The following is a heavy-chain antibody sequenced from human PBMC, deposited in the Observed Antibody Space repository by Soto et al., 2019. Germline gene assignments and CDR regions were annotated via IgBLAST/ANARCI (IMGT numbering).Heavy chain of an antibody. J-gene: IGHJ4*02. CDR1: GFTFSSYS. V-gene: IGHV3-21*01. CDR2: ISSSSSYI. D-gene: IGHD3-22*01. Sequence: GGSLRLSCAASGFTFSSYSMNWVRQAPGKGLEWVSSISSSSSYIYYADSVKGRFTISRDNAKNSLYLQMNSLRAEDTAVYYCARELRHYDSSGYLDYWGQGTLVTVSS. CDR3: ARELRHYDSSGYLDY.